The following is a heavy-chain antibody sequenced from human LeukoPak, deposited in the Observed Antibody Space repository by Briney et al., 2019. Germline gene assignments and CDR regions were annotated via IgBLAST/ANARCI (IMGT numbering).Heavy chain of an antibody. D-gene: IGHD3-3*01. CDR2: IYSGGST. Sequence: GGSLRLSCAASGFTVSSDYMSWVRQAPGKGLEWVSVIYSGGSTYYADSVKGRFTISRDNSKNTLYLQMNSLRAEDTAVYYCATDIPAAIGYDFWSGYTKGDFYYYYMDVWGKGTTVTVSS. J-gene: IGHJ6*03. CDR1: GFTVSSDY. V-gene: IGHV3-53*01. CDR3: ATDIPAAIGYDFWSGYTKGDFYYYYMDV.